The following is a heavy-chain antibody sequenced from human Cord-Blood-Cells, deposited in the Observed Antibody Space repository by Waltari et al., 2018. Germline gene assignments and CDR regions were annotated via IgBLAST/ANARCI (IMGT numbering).Heavy chain of an antibody. J-gene: IGHJ3*02. D-gene: IGHD4-17*01. CDR3: AREGRQGYGDYVLGAFDI. CDR2: IYYSGST. CDR1: GGSISSGEYY. V-gene: IGHV4-30-4*01. Sequence: QVHLQESGPGLVKPSQTPSLTCTVSGGSISSGEYYWSWISQPPGQGLEWIRYIYYSGSTSSKPYHKSRVTRSVDTSKNQFSLKLSSVTAAHTAVYYCAREGRQGYGDYVLGAFDIWGQGTMVTVSS.